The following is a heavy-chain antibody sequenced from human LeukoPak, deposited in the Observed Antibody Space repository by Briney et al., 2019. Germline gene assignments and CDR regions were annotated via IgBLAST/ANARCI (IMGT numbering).Heavy chain of an antibody. J-gene: IGHJ3*02. CDR3: AINPDQVAAPAFDI. Sequence: PSETLSLTCTVSGGSISSSSYYWGWIRQPPGKGLEWIGSIYYSGSTYYNPSLKSRVTISVDTSKNQFSLKLSSVTAADTAVYYCAINPDQVAAPAFDIWGQGTMVTVSS. V-gene: IGHV4-39*01. CDR2: IYYSGST. CDR1: GGSISSSSYY. D-gene: IGHD6-19*01.